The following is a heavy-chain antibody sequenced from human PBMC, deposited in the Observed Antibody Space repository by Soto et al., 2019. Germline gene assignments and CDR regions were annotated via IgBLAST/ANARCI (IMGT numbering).Heavy chain of an antibody. J-gene: IGHJ6*02. V-gene: IGHV1-8*01. CDR2: MNPNSGYT. D-gene: IGHD2-8*02. CDR3: ASGALYCTGESCSRPYYSSFAMDP. Sequence: QVLLVQSGSEMKNPGASVEVSCKASGYTFTRYDINWVRQATGQELEWMGWMNPNSGYTVYAQKFQGRGTMTRDSSISTADTNRSSLRYEDTAVYYCASGALYCTGESCSRPYYSSFAMDPWGQWTTVTVSS. CDR1: GYTFTRYD.